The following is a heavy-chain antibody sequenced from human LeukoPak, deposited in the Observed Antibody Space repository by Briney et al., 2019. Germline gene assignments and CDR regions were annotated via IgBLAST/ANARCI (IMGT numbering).Heavy chain of an antibody. V-gene: IGHV1-46*01. CDR3: ARDTFGGVIVIPMFDY. D-gene: IGHD3-16*02. J-gene: IGHJ4*02. CDR1: GYTFTSYY. Sequence: ASVKVSCKASGYTFTSYYMHWVRQAPGQGLEWMGIINPSGGSTSYAQKFQGRVTMTRDTSTSTVYMELSSLRSEDTAVYYCARDTFGGVIVIPMFDYWGQGTLVTVSS. CDR2: INPSGGST.